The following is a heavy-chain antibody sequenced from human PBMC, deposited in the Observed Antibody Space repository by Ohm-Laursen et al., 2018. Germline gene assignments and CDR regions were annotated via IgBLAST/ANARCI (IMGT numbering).Heavy chain of an antibody. CDR1: GFTFSNYA. CDR2: ISGSGGSS. J-gene: IGHJ4*02. Sequence: GSLRLSCAASGFTFSNYAMDWVRQAPGKGLEWVSAISGSGGSSNYADSVKGRFTISRDNTKNTLFVPMNSLRAEDTAVYYCARSTPPNEGVDYFDYWGQGTLVTVSS. V-gene: IGHV3-23*01. CDR3: ARSTPPNEGVDYFDY. D-gene: IGHD5/OR15-5a*01.